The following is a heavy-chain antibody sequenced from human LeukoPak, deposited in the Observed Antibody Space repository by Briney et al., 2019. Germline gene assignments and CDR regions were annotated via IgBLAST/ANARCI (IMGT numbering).Heavy chain of an antibody. CDR1: GGSFSGYY. CDR2: INHSGST. Sequence: SETLSLTCAVYGGSFSGYYWSWIRQPPGKGLEWIGEINHSGSTNYNPSLKSRVTISVDTSKNQFSLKLSSVTAADTAVYYCARAVVVVAARGFEYWFDPWGQGTLVTVSS. CDR3: ARAVVVVAARGFEYWFDP. D-gene: IGHD2-15*01. J-gene: IGHJ5*02. V-gene: IGHV4-34*01.